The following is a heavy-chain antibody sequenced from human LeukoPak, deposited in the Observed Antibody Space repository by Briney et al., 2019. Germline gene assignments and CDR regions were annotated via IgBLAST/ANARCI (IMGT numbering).Heavy chain of an antibody. V-gene: IGHV3-7*04. J-gene: IGHJ6*02. CDR2: IKQDGSEK. CDR3: ARDPYSSSWKGYYYYGMDV. CDR1: GFTFSSYW. D-gene: IGHD6-13*01. Sequence: GGSPRLSCAASGFTFSSYWMSWVRQAPGKGLEWVANIKQDGSEKYYVDSVKGRFTISRDNAKNSLYLQMNSLRAEDTAVYYCARDPYSSSWKGYYYYGMDVWGQGTTVTVSS.